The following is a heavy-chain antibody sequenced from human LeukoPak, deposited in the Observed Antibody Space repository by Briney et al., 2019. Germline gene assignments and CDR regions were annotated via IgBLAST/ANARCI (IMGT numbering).Heavy chain of an antibody. CDR2: TSSDGTDK. Sequence: GGSLRLSCAASGFTFNNYAMYWVRQAPGKGPEWVAVTSSDGTDKYYADSVKGRFTISRDNSKNTLYLQMNSLRAEDTAVYYCARDLAFGELALCYWGQGTLVTVST. J-gene: IGHJ4*02. CDR3: ARDLAFGELALCY. CDR1: GFTFNNYA. D-gene: IGHD3-10*01. V-gene: IGHV3-30-3*01.